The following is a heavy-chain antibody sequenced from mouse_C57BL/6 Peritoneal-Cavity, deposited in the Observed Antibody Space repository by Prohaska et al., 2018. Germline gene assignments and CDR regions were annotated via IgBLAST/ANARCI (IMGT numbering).Heavy chain of an antibody. Sequence: GAELVKPGASVKLSCKASGYTFTSYWMRWVKQRPGQGLEWIGEIDPSDSYTNYNQKFKGKATLTVDTSSSTAYMQLSSLTSEDSAVYYCARGYYSLYAMDYWGQGTSVTVSS. CDR2: IDPSDSYT. V-gene: IGHV1-50*01. D-gene: IGHD2-12*01. CDR3: ARGYYSLYAMDY. CDR1: GYTFTSYW. J-gene: IGHJ4*01.